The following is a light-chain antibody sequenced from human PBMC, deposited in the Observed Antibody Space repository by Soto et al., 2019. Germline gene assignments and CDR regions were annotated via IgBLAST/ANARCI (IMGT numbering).Light chain of an antibody. CDR1: QSISSW. CDR2: DAS. V-gene: IGKV1-5*01. CDR3: QQSYSNPIT. Sequence: DIQMNLSPSTLPASLGDRVTITCRASQSISSWFAWYQQKPGKAPKLLIYDASSLESGVPSRFRGSGSGTEFTLTISSLQPEDFETYYCQQSYSNPITFGQGTRLEIK. J-gene: IGKJ5*01.